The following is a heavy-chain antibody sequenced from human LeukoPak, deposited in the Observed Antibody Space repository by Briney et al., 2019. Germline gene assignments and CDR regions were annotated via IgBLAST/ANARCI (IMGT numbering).Heavy chain of an antibody. CDR1: GFTFTDFA. V-gene: IGHV3-23*01. CDR2: ISASGTIT. D-gene: IGHD5-12*01. J-gene: IGHJ4*02. Sequence: GGSLRLSCAASGFTFTDFAMNWVRQAPGKGLEWVSTISASGTITYYADSVKGQCTISRDYSKNTVYLQMNSLRAEDTAVYYCARENSGYAYGNDYWGQGTLVTVSS. CDR3: ARENSGYAYGNDY.